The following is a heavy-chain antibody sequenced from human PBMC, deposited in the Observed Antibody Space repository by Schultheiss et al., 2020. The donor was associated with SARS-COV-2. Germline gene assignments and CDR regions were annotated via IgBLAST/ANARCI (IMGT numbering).Heavy chain of an antibody. D-gene: IGHD6-6*01. CDR3: ARRGVYSSSSFPDY. CDR2: IIPIFGTA. CDR1: GYTFTSYD. Sequence: SVKVSCKASGYTFTSYDINWVRQATGQGLEWMGGIIPIFGTANYAQKFQGRVTITADESTSTAYMELSSLRSDDTAVYYCARRGVYSSSSFPDYWGQGTLVTVSS. V-gene: IGHV1-69*13. J-gene: IGHJ4*02.